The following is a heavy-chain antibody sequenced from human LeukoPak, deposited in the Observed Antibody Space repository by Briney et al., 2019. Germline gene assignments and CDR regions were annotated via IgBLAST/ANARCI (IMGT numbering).Heavy chain of an antibody. CDR2: IKSKVDGGTP. CDR1: GFTVSSNY. Sequence: GGFLRLSCAASGFTVSSNYMNWVRQAPGKGLEWVGHIKSKVDGGTPDYVAPVKGRFTISRDDSRNTLYLQMSSLNTEDTAVYYCTTRSPARYCSDGACYSSADYWGQGTLVTVSS. D-gene: IGHD2-15*01. J-gene: IGHJ4*02. CDR3: TTRSPARYCSDGACYSSADY. V-gene: IGHV3-15*07.